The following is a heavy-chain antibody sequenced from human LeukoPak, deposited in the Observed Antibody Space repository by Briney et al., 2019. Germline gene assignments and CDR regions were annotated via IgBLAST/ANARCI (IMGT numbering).Heavy chain of an antibody. CDR2: ISGSGVST. CDR3: AKDDDWGRYKH. J-gene: IGHJ1*01. V-gene: IGHV3-23*01. D-gene: IGHD3-16*01. Sequence: GGSLRLSCAATGFTFSSYGMSWVRQAPGKGLEWVSGISGSGVSTYYADSVKGRLTISRDNSKNTLYLQMNSLRGEDTAVYYCAKDDDWGRYKHWGQGTLVTVSS. CDR1: GFTFSSYG.